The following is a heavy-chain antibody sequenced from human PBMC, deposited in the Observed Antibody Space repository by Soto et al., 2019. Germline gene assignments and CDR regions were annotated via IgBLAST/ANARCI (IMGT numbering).Heavy chain of an antibody. Sequence: ASETLSLTCTVSGGSVSSGSYYWSWIRQPPGKGLEWIGYIYYSGSTNYNPSLKSRVTISVDTSKNQFSLKLSSVTAADTAVYYCARGGSSEWEDNWFDPWGQGTLVTAPQ. D-gene: IGHD1-26*01. V-gene: IGHV4-61*01. CDR2: IYYSGST. CDR1: GGSVSSGSYY. CDR3: ARGGSSEWEDNWFDP. J-gene: IGHJ5*02.